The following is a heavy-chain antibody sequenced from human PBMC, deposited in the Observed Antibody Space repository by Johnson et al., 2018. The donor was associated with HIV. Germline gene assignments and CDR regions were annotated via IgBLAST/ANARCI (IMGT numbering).Heavy chain of an antibody. Sequence: VQLVESGGGVVRPGGSLRLSCAASGFTFDDYGMSWVRQVTGKGLAWVAGSNWNGGRTGYADSVKGRFTISRDTAKNSLYRQMNSLRAEDTAVYYYARDQAVEATSDAFDIWGQGTMFTVSS. CDR1: GFTFDDYG. CDR2: SNWNGGRT. CDR3: ARDQAVEATSDAFDI. D-gene: IGHD1-26*01. J-gene: IGHJ3*02. V-gene: IGHV3-20*04.